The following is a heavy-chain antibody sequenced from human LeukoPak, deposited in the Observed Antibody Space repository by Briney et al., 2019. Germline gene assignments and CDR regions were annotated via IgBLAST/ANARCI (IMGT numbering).Heavy chain of an antibody. CDR1: GFTFDDYG. J-gene: IGHJ4*02. CDR3: ARDRDNYGDYDALLDY. D-gene: IGHD4-17*01. V-gene: IGHV3-20*04. Sequence: GGSLRLSCAASGFTFDDYGMSWVRPAPGKGLEWVSGINWNGGSTGYADSVKGRFTISRDNAKNSLYLQMNSLRAEDTALYYCARDRDNYGDYDALLDYWGQGTLVTVSS. CDR2: INWNGGST.